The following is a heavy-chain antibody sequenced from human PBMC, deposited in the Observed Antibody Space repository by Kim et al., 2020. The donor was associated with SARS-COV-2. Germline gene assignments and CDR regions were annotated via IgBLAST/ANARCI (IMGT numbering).Heavy chain of an antibody. CDR3: ATHSSGWYFSLFDY. D-gene: IGHD6-19*01. V-gene: IGHV3-23*01. Sequence: GGSLRLSCAASGFTFSSYAMSWVRQAPGKGLEWVSAISGSGGSTYYADSVKGRFTISRDNSKNTLYLQMNSLRAEDTAVYYCATHSSGWYFSLFDYWGQGTLVTVSS. J-gene: IGHJ4*02. CDR1: GFTFSSYA. CDR2: ISGSGGST.